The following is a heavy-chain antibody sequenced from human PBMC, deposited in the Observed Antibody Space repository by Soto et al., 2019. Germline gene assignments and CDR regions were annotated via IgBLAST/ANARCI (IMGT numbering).Heavy chain of an antibody. J-gene: IGHJ4*02. D-gene: IGHD1-1*01. CDR1: GFNLGSYW. V-gene: IGHV3-74*01. Sequence: EVQLVESGGGLVQPGGSLRLSCAASGFNLGSYWMHWVRQAPGKGLVWVSRINDSGTTINYAESVEGRFTISRDDAKSEAYLQMNNLRAEDTAVYYCARGGLEPFDYWRQGAVVTVSS. CDR2: INDSGTTI. CDR3: ARGGLEPFDY.